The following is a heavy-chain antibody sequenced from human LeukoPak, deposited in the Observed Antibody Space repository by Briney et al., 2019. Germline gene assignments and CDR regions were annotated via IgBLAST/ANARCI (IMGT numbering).Heavy chain of an antibody. D-gene: IGHD2-2*01. V-gene: IGHV4-34*01. CDR2: INHSGST. Sequence: PSETLSLTCAVYGGSFSGYYWSWIRQPPGKGLEWIGEINHSGSTNYNPSLKSRVTISVDRSKNQFSLKLSSVTAADTAVYYCARGLGYCSSTSCYNWFDPWGQGTLVTVSS. CDR3: ARGLGYCSSTSCYNWFDP. CDR1: GGSFSGYY. J-gene: IGHJ5*02.